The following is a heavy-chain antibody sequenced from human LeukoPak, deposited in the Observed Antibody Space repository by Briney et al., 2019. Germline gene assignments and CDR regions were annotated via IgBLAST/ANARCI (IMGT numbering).Heavy chain of an antibody. J-gene: IGHJ4*02. CDR3: ATCRDGYNLLDY. CDR2: ISGSGGST. V-gene: IGHV3-23*01. CDR1: GFTFSSYA. D-gene: IGHD5-24*01. Sequence: GGSLRLSCAASGFTFSSYAMSWVRQAPGKGLEWVSAISGSGGSTYYADSVKDRFTISRDNSKNTLYLQMNSLRAEDTAVYYCATCRDGYNLLDYWGLGTLVTVSS.